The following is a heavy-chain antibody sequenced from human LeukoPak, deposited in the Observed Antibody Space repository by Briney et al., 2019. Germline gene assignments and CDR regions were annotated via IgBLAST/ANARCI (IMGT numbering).Heavy chain of an antibody. CDR1: GFTVSSNY. CDR2: IYSGGST. J-gene: IGHJ6*03. CDR3: ARVPAYYYMDV. V-gene: IGHV3-53*01. Sequence: PGGSLRLSCAASGFTVSSNYMSWVRQAPGKGLEWVSIIYSGGSTFYADSVKGRFTISRDNSKNTLYLQMNSLRAEDTAVYYCARVPAYYYMDVWGKGTTVTISS.